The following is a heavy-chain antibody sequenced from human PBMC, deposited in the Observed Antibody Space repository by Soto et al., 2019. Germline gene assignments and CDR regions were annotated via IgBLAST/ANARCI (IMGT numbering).Heavy chain of an antibody. CDR3: ARYLPSSSWGMDA. CDR2: IYSGGST. D-gene: IGHD6-13*01. CDR1: GFTVSSNY. J-gene: IGHJ6*02. V-gene: IGHV3-53*01. Sequence: GGSLRLSCAASGFTVSSNYMSWVRQAPGKGLEWVSVIYSGGSTYYADSVKGRFTISRDNSKNTLYLQMNSLRAEDTAVYYCARYLPSSSWGMDAWGQGTTVTVSS.